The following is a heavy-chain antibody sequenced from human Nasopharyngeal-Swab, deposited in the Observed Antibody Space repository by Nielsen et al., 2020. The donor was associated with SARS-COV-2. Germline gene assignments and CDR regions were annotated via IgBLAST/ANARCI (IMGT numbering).Heavy chain of an antibody. Sequence: SLKISCAASGFTFDDYAVHWVRQAPGKGLEWVSGITWNGNSIDYADSVKGRFTISRDNAKNSLYLQMNSLRTEDTALYYCAKAPVSVSVAGTFDYWGQGTLVTVSS. CDR2: ITWNGNSI. J-gene: IGHJ4*02. D-gene: IGHD6-19*01. CDR3: AKAPVSVSVAGTFDY. CDR1: GFTFDDYA. V-gene: IGHV3-9*01.